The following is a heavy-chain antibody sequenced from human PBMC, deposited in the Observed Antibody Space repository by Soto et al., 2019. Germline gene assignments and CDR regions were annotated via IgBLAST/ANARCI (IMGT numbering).Heavy chain of an antibody. J-gene: IGHJ3*02. D-gene: IGHD5-12*01. CDR3: AREQGLRPGGGGTEPLDI. CDR1: GYSFTSQY. Sequence: QVQLVQSGAEVKKPGASVKISCEASGYSFTSQYVHWVRQAPGQGLEWMGIINPNGGSTTYAQKFQGRVTLTRGTPPSTVYMELRSLKSGETAVFYCAREQGLRPGGGGTEPLDIWGQGTMVTVAS. CDR2: INPNGGST. V-gene: IGHV1-46*03.